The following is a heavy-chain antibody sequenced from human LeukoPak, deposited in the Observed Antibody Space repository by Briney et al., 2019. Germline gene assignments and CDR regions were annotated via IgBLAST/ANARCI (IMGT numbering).Heavy chain of an antibody. Sequence: LSLTCTVSGGSISSTSYYWGWIRQAPGKGLEWLSFINSAGDNIYYADSVKGRFTISRDNAKKTLYLEMNSLRMEDTAIYYCATSRVFDYWGQGTLVTVPS. V-gene: IGHV3-11*04. J-gene: IGHJ4*02. CDR1: GGSISSTSYY. CDR2: INSAGDNI. CDR3: ATSRVFDY.